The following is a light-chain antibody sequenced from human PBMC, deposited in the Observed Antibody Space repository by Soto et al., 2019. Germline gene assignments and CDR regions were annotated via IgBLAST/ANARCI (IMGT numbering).Light chain of an antibody. CDR2: GAS. CDR3: QQYGSSPRT. J-gene: IGKJ1*01. V-gene: IGKV3-20*01. CDR1: QSVSSTY. Sequence: EMVLSQAPGTLSLSQGERASLSCRASQSVSSTYLAWYQQKPGQPPRLLIYGASTRATGIPDRFSGSGSGTDFTLTISRLEPEDFAVFYCQQYGSSPRTFGQGTKVDIK.